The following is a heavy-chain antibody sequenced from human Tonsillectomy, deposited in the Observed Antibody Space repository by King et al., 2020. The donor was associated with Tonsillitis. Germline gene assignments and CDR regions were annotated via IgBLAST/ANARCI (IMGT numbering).Heavy chain of an antibody. CDR3: AGHLPSSHLDY. D-gene: IGHD6-13*01. Sequence: QLQESGPGLVKPSETLSLTCTVSGGSISSSRYYWGWIRQPPGKGLEWVGSIYYSGSTHYNPSLKSRVTISVDTSKNHFSLKLSSVTAADTAVYYCAGHLPSSHLDYWGQGTLVTVSS. V-gene: IGHV4-39*02. CDR2: IYYSGST. J-gene: IGHJ4*02. CDR1: GGSISSSRYY.